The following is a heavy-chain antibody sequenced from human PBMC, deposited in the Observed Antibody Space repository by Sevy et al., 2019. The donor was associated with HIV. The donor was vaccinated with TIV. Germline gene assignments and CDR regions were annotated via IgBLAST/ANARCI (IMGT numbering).Heavy chain of an antibody. V-gene: IGHV3-15*01. Sequence: GGCLRLSCAASGFTFSNAWMSWVRQAPGKGLEWIGHIKSKTDGGTTDYAAPVKGRFTISRDDSKNTLYLQMNSLKTEDPAIYCCTTDPKKRGLSALLDYWGQGTLVTVSS. J-gene: IGHJ4*02. CDR2: IKSKTDGGTT. D-gene: IGHD3-10*01. CDR3: TTDPKKRGLSALLDY. CDR1: GFTFSNAW.